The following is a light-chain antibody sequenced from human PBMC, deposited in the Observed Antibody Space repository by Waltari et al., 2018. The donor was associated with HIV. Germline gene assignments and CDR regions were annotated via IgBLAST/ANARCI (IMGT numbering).Light chain of an antibody. CDR1: QSLLYSNGYNY. J-gene: IGKJ4*01. CDR2: LGS. CDR3: MQALQTPLT. Sequence: IVMTQSPLSLPVTPGAPASISCRPSQSLLYSNGYNYLDWYLQKPGQSPQLLIYLGSNRASGVPDRFSGSGSGTDFTLKISRVEAEDVGVYYCMQALQTPLTFGGGTKVEIK. V-gene: IGKV2-28*01.